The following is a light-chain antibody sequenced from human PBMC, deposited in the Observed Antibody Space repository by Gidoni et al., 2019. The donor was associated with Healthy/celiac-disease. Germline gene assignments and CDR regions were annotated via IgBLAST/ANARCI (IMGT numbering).Light chain of an antibody. CDR2: GSS. J-gene: IGKJ5*01. CDR1: QSGSISY. CDR3: HQYGIPPT. Sequence: EIVLTPSPGTLSLSPGDTATLSCRASQSGSISYLAWYQQKPGQAPRLLIYGSSSRATGIPDRFSGSGSGTDFTLTISILEPEDLAVYYCHQYGIPPTVGQGTLLEIK. V-gene: IGKV3-20*01.